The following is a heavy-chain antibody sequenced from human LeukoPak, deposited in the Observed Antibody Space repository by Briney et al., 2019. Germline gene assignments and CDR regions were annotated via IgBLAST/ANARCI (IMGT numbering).Heavy chain of an antibody. CDR1: GFAFSSYA. J-gene: IGHJ4*02. CDR3: AKDFDYGDYL. D-gene: IGHD4-17*01. V-gene: IGHV3-23*01. CDR2: INADGVDT. Sequence: GGSLRLSCAAPGFAFSSYAMTWVRQAPGKGLEWVSGINADGVDTNSADSVKGRFTISRDNSKNTLFLQMINLTAADTAIYYCAKDFDYGDYLWGPGTLVTVSS.